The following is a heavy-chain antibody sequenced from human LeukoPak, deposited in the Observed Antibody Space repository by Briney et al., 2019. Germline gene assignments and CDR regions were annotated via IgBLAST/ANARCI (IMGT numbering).Heavy chain of an antibody. J-gene: IGHJ6*02. D-gene: IGHD5-18*01. CDR3: AKANRLWFSYYYGMDV. V-gene: IGHV3-23*01. CDR2: LSGSGGST. Sequence: PGGSLRLSCAASGFSFSSYAMSWVRQAPGKGLEWVSALSGSGGSTYYADSVKGRFTISRDNSKNTLYLQMNSLRAEDTAVYYCAKANRLWFSYYYGMDVWGQGTTVTVSS. CDR1: GFSFSSYA.